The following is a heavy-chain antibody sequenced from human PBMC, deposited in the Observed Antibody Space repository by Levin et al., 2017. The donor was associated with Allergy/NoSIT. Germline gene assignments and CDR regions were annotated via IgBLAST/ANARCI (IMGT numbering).Heavy chain of an antibody. Sequence: SLKISCAASGFTFGDYAMHWVRQAPGKGLEWVSGISWNSGKIDYADSVKGRFTLSRDNAKNSLNLHINSLRAEDTALYYCARNHHADYVAYWGQGTLVTVSS. CDR2: ISWNSGKI. J-gene: IGHJ4*02. CDR3: ARNHHADYVAY. CDR1: GFTFGDYA. V-gene: IGHV3-9*01. D-gene: IGHD1-14*01.